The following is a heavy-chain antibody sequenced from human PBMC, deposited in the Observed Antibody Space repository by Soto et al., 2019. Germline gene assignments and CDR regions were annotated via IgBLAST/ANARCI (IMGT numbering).Heavy chain of an antibody. D-gene: IGHD2-21*01. Sequence: QIQLVQSGGEVKKPGASVKVSCKSSGYKFISHSITWVRQAPGQGLEWMGRISAYNGNTNYAQKLQGRVTMTTDTSTNTAYMERRSLRSDDTADYYSARGAFCGGAPGCRDMDVWGQGTTVTVSS. CDR1: GYKFISHS. V-gene: IGHV1-18*01. CDR3: ARGAFCGGAPGCRDMDV. J-gene: IGHJ6*02. CDR2: ISAYNGNT.